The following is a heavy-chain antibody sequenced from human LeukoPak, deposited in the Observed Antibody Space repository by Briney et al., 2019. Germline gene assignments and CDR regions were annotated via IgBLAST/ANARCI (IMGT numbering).Heavy chain of an antibody. CDR2: IYSGGST. D-gene: IGHD6-13*01. V-gene: IGHV3-53*04. Sequence: GGSLRLSCAASGFTVSSNYMSWVRQAPGKGLEWVSVIYSGGSTYYADSVKGRFTISRHNSKNTLYLQMNSLRAEDTAVYYCARGLGVRKYSSSWLKHNSGWYFDLWGRGTLVTVSS. CDR1: GFTVSSNY. J-gene: IGHJ2*01. CDR3: ARGLGVRKYSSSWLKHNSGWYFDL.